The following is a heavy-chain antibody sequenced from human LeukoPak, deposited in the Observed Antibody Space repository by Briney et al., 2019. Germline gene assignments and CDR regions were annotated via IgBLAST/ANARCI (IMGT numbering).Heavy chain of an antibody. CDR3: ARIRDVYNYYFDY. J-gene: IGHJ4*02. CDR1: GVSISSITDY. D-gene: IGHD5-24*01. CDR2: MTSSGSA. Sequence: SETLSLTCTVSGVSISSITDYWGWIRQPPGKGLEWIGGMTSSGSAYYNPSLKSRVTISADKSKNQFSLKLNSVTAADTAVYYCARIRDVYNYYFDYWGQGTLVTVSS. V-gene: IGHV4-39*07.